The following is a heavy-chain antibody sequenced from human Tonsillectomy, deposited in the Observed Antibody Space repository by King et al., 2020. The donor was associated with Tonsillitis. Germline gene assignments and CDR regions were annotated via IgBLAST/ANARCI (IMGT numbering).Heavy chain of an antibody. J-gene: IGHJ4*02. V-gene: IGHV3-30*18. CDR3: AKEGGAQYCSSASCSADY. D-gene: IGHD2-2*01. CDR1: GFAFRDCG. Sequence: QLVQSGGGVVQPGRSLRLSCAASGFAFRDCGMHWVRQAPGKGLDWVATISYDGSDKDYGDSVRGRFTISRDNSRSTLYLQVNSLRADDTAVYYCAKEGGAQYCSSASCSADYWGQGTLVTVSS. CDR2: ISYDGSDK.